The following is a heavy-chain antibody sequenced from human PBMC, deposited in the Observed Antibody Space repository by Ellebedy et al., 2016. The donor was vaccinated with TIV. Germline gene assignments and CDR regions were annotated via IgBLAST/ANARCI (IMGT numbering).Heavy chain of an antibody. V-gene: IGHV3-7*01. CDR2: INEDGTKK. D-gene: IGHD4-17*01. Sequence: GESLKISCTASGFTLNNYWMTWVRQAPGKGLEWVANINEDGTKKHYVDSVTGRFTISRDYAGNSLFLQMNSLGAEDTAVYYCARAIYGASYLWGRGTLVTVSS. CDR1: GFTLNNYW. CDR3: ARAIYGASYL. J-gene: IGHJ2*01.